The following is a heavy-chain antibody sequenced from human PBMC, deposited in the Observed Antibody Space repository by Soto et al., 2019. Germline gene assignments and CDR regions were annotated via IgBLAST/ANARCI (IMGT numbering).Heavy chain of an antibody. CDR3: ARDPIIAMVRGVINWFDP. CDR2: ISRSSSYI. J-gene: IGHJ5*02. D-gene: IGHD3-10*01. Sequence: GGSLRFSCAASGFTFSSYSMNWVRQAPGKGLEWVSSISRSSSYIYYADSVKGRFTISRDNAKNSLYLQMNSLRAEDTAVYYCARDPIIAMVRGVINWFDPWGQGTLVTVSS. V-gene: IGHV3-21*01. CDR1: GFTFSSYS.